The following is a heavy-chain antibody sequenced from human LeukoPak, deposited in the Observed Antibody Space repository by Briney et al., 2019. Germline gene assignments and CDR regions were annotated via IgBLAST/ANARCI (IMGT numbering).Heavy chain of an antibody. D-gene: IGHD3-10*01. CDR2: ISSSSSTI. V-gene: IGHV3-48*02. J-gene: IGHJ4*02. CDR3: ARESGYDGSGSYYNVPFDY. CDR1: GFTFSSYR. Sequence: GGSLRLSCAASGFTFSSYRMNWVRQAPGKGLEWVSYISSSSSTIYYADSVKGRFTISRDNAKNSLYLQMNSLRDEDTAVYYCARESGYDGSGSYYNVPFDYWGQGTLVTVSS.